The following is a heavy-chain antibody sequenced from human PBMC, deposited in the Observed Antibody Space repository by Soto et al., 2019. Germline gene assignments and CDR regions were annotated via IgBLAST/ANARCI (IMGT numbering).Heavy chain of an antibody. CDR2: ISWNSGSI. CDR1: GFTFDDYA. CDR3: AKDIASPSSGYYYYYIDV. V-gene: IGHV3-9*01. D-gene: IGHD3-10*01. J-gene: IGHJ6*03. Sequence: GGSLRLSCAASGFTFDDYAMHWVRQAPGKGLEWVSGISWNSGSIGYADSVKGRFTISRDNAKNSLYLQMNSLRAKDTALYYCAKDIASPSSGYYYYYIDVWGKGTTVTVSS.